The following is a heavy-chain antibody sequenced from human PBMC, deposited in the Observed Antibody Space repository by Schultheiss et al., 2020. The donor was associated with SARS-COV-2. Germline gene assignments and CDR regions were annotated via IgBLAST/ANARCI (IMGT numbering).Heavy chain of an antibody. J-gene: IGHJ6*02. CDR3: ARAGAARHYYGMDV. CDR2: IYYSGST. D-gene: IGHD6-25*01. V-gene: IGHV4-31*03. CDR1: GGSISSGGYY. Sequence: SETLSLTCTVSGGSISSGGYYWSWIRQHPGKGLEWIGYIYYSGSTYYNPSLKSRVTISVDTSKNQFSLKLSSVTAADTAVYYCARAGAARHYYGMDVWGQGTTVTVSS.